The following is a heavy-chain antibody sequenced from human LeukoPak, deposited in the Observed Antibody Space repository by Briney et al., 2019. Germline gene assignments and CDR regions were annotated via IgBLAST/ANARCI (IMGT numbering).Heavy chain of an antibody. CDR3: ASGGMGARKYYSDPFHY. Sequence: PGGSLRLSCAASGFTVSSNCMSWVRPTPGKGLEWVSIIYSAGSTYYADSVRGRFTISRDSSKNTVCLQMNSLRAEDTAVYYCASGGMGARKYYSDPFHYWGQGTLVTVSS. V-gene: IGHV3-53*01. J-gene: IGHJ4*02. CDR2: IYSAGST. D-gene: IGHD3-10*01. CDR1: GFTVSSNC.